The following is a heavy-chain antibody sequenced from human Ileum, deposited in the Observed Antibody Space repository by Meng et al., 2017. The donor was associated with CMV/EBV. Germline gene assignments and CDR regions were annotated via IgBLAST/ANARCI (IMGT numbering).Heavy chain of an antibody. CDR1: GGSLSKYY. CDR3: SRGADAYKSGRS. V-gene: IGHV4-34*01. Sequence: VTVQQVGGALLHPSTILSLSCGCYGGSLSKYYWSWIRQSPGKGLEWIGEIHPSGSTYSNPSLNSRVTMSVDTSKNQFSLNLRSVTAADTAVYYCSRGADAYKSGRSWGQGTLVTVSS. D-gene: IGHD5-24*01. J-gene: IGHJ5*02. CDR2: IHPSGST.